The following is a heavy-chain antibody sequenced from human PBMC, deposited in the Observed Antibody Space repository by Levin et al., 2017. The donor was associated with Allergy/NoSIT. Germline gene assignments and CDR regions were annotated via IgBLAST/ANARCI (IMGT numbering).Heavy chain of an antibody. D-gene: IGHD6-13*01. CDR2: IYYSGST. CDR3: ARYWAVAAAGIHDAFDS. J-gene: IGHJ3*02. CDR1: GGSISSSSYY. V-gene: IGHV4-39*01. Sequence: SETLSLTCTVSGGSISSSSYYWGWIRQPPGKGLEWIGSIYYSGSTYYNPSLKSRDTISVDTSKNQFSLKLSSVTAADTAVYYCARYWAVAAAGIHDAFDSWGQGTMVTVSS.